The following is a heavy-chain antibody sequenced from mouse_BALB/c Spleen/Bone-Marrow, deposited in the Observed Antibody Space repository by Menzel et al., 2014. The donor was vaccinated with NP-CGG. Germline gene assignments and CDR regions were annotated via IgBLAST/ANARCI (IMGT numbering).Heavy chain of an antibody. CDR3: ARRAYGSGYGFAY. CDR2: INPTTGYT. V-gene: IGHV1-7*01. J-gene: IGHJ3*01. D-gene: IGHD1-1*01. Sequence: QVQLQHPGAELAKPGASVKMSCKASGYTFTSYWMHWVKQRPGQGLEWIGYINPTTGYTEYNQKFKDKATLTADKSSSTAYMQLSSLTSEDSAVYYCARRAYGSGYGFAYWGQGTLVTVSA. CDR1: GYTFTSYW.